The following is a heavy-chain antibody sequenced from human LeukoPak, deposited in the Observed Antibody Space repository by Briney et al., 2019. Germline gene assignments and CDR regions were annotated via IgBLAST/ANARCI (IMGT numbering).Heavy chain of an antibody. J-gene: IGHJ4*02. CDR2: MNPNSGNT. D-gene: IGHD2-2*01. V-gene: IGHV1-8*02. CDR3: ASSAWAT. Sequence: ASVKVSCKASGYTFTGYYMHWVRQATGQGLEWMGWMNPNSGNTGYAQKFQGRVTMTRNTSISTAYMELSSLRSEDTAVYYCASSAWATWGQGTLVTVSS. CDR1: GYTFTGYY.